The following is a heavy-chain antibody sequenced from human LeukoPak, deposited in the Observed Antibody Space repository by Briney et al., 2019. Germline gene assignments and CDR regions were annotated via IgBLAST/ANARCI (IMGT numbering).Heavy chain of an antibody. J-gene: IGHJ6*03. CDR3: ARTTEGGYTYGYFYYYYMDV. Sequence: PSETLSLTCSVSGYSISSAYYWGWIRQPPGKGLEWIGTMYHSGSTNYNPSLKSRVTISVDTSKNQFSLKLTSVTAADTAVYYCARTTEGGYTYGYFYYYYMDVWGKGTTVTISS. CDR1: GYSISSAYY. V-gene: IGHV4-38-2*02. CDR2: MYHSGST. D-gene: IGHD5-18*01.